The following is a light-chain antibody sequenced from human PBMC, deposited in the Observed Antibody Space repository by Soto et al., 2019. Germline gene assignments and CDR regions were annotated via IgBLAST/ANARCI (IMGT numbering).Light chain of an antibody. J-gene: IGKJ1*01. Sequence: DIQMTQSPSTLSASVGDRVTITCRASQSISSWLAWYQQKPGKAPKLLIYDASSLETGVPSRFSGSGSGTEFTLTISSLQPEDFATYHCQQYSSYRTFGQGTKVDIK. CDR2: DAS. V-gene: IGKV1-5*01. CDR1: QSISSW. CDR3: QQYSSYRT.